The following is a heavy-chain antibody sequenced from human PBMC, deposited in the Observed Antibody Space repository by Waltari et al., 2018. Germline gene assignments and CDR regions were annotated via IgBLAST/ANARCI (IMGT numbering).Heavy chain of an antibody. CDR2: IYRSGST. D-gene: IGHD3-9*01. CDR1: GGSISSSNW. V-gene: IGHV4-4*02. J-gene: IGHJ3*02. CDR3: ARDLGYFDWGGHAFDI. Sequence: QVQLQESGPGLVKPSGTLSLTCAVSGGSISSSNWWSWVRQPPGKGLEWIGEIYRSGSTNYNPSLKVRVTISVDKSKNQFSLKLSSVTAADTAVYYCARDLGYFDWGGHAFDIWGQGTMVTVSS.